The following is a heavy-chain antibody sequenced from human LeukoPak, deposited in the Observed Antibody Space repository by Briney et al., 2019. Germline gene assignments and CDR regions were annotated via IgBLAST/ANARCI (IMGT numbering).Heavy chain of an antibody. Sequence: SVKVSCKASGGTFSSYAISWVRQAPGQGLEWMGGIIPIFGTANYAQKFQGRVTITADESTSTAYMELSSLRSEDTAVYYCARDDPIAAAGTMGNYWGQGTLVTVSS. CDR3: ARDDPIAAAGTMGNY. CDR1: GGTFSSYA. CDR2: IIPIFGTA. V-gene: IGHV1-69*13. D-gene: IGHD6-13*01. J-gene: IGHJ4*02.